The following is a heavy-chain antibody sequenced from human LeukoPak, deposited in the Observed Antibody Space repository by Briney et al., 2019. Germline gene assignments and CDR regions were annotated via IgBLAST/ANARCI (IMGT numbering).Heavy chain of an antibody. CDR3: ARDALRYFDWLFGRDYFDY. V-gene: IGHV3-48*04. J-gene: IGHJ4*02. CDR2: ISSSSSTI. D-gene: IGHD3-9*01. CDR1: GFTFSSYS. Sequence: GGSLRLSCAASGFTFSSYSMNWVRQARGKGLEWVSYISSSSSTIYYADCVKGRFTISRDNAKNSLYLQMNSLRAEDTAVYYCARDALRYFDWLFGRDYFDYWGQGTLVTVSS.